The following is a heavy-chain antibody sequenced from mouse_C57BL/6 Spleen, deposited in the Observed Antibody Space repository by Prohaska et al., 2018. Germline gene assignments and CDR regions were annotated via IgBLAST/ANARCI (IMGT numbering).Heavy chain of an antibody. D-gene: IGHD2-2*01. CDR1: GYTFTSHW. J-gene: IGHJ2*01. V-gene: IGHV1-52*01. CDR3: AKARGYDYDN. CDR2: IDPSDSET. Sequence: PSSSVKLSFKASGYTFTSHWMHWVNQRPIQGLEWIGHIDPSDSETHYNQEFKDKATLTVDKSSSTAYMQLSSLTSEYSAVYYCAKARGYDYDNWGRGTTFTVCS.